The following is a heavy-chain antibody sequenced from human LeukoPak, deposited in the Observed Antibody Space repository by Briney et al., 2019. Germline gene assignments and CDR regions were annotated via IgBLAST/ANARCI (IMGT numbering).Heavy chain of an antibody. V-gene: IGHV4-59*01. CDR3: ARERRPPYCSSTSCYGFDP. Sequence: SETLSLTCAVYGGSFSGYYWSWIRQPPGKGLEWIGYIYYSGSTNYNPSLKSRVTISVDTSKNQFSLKLSSVTAADTAVYYCARERRPPYCSSTSCYGFDPWGQGTLVTVSS. D-gene: IGHD2-2*01. J-gene: IGHJ5*02. CDR1: GGSFSGYY. CDR2: IYYSGST.